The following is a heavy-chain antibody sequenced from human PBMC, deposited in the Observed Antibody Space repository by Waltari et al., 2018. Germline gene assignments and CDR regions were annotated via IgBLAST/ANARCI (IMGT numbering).Heavy chain of an antibody. CDR3: ARDRGRGLYLDT. D-gene: IGHD2-15*01. CDR1: GGPMRNNW. Sequence: QLQLQESGPGLVKPSGTLSHICAVSGGPMRNNWWSWVRQSPGKGLEWIGQVLGSGRTNYNPSFASRVTSSLDTSTYQFALKMTSATAADTALYYCARDRGRGLYLDTWGQGILVTVSP. CDR2: VLGSGRT. J-gene: IGHJ4*02. V-gene: IGHV4-4*02.